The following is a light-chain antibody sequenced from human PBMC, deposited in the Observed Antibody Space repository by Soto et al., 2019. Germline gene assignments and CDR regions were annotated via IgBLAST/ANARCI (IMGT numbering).Light chain of an antibody. V-gene: IGKV1-5*01. J-gene: IGKJ1*01. CDR2: DVS. CDR1: QSVSSY. Sequence: TQSPATLSLSPGERATLSCRASQSVSSYLAWYQQKPGKAPKLLIYDVSSLESGVPSRFSGSGSGTEFSLTISSLQPDDSATYYCQQYNSFWTFGQGTKVEIK. CDR3: QQYNSFWT.